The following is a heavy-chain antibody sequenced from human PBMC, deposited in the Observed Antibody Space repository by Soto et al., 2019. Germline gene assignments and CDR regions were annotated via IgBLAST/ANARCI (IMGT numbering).Heavy chain of an antibody. CDR3: ARNSNYDVWSGLPDY. CDR2: INSSSSTI. V-gene: IGHV3-48*02. CDR1: GFTFSSYS. Sequence: EVQLVESGGGLVQPGGSLRLSCAASGFTFSSYSMNWVRQAPGKGLEWVSYINSSSSTIYYADSVKGRFTISRDNAKNSLYLQMNSLSDEDTAAYYCARNSNYDVWSGLPDYWGQGSLVTVSS. J-gene: IGHJ4*02. D-gene: IGHD3-3*01.